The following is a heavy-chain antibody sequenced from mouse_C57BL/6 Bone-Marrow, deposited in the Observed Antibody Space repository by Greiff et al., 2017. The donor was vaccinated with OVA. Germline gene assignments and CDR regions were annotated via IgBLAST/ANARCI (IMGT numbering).Heavy chain of an antibody. Sequence: QVQLQQSGAELARPGASVKLSCKASGYTFTSYGISWVKQRPGQGLEWIGELYPSSGNTYYNEKFTGKATLTADKSSSTAYMELRSLTSEDSAVYFCARGGQIMLRVFAYWGQGTLVTVSA. V-gene: IGHV1-81*01. CDR3: ARGGQIMLRVFAY. D-gene: IGHD3-2*02. CDR2: LYPSSGNT. CDR1: GYTFTSYG. J-gene: IGHJ3*01.